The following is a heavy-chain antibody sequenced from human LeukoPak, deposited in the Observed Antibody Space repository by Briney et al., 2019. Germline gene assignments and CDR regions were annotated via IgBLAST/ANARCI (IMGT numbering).Heavy chain of an antibody. D-gene: IGHD3-10*02. Sequence: PGGSLRLSCAASGFTFSSYEVNWVRQAPGKRLEWVSYISSSGSTIYYADSVKGRFTISRDNAKNSLYLQMNSLRAEDTAVYYCAELGITMIGGVWGKGTTVTISS. CDR1: GFTFSSYE. J-gene: IGHJ6*04. CDR3: AELGITMIGGV. CDR2: ISSSGSTI. V-gene: IGHV3-48*03.